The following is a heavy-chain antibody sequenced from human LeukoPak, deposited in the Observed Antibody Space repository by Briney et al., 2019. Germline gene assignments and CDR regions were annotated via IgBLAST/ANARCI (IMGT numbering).Heavy chain of an antibody. CDR3: AKDNSGTANWFDP. Sequence: GGSLRLSCAASGFILSTYSMNWVSQAPGKGLEWASSISNNSREIFYADSVKGRFTVSRDNAKNSLFLQMSSLRPEDTAVYYCAKDNSGTANWFDPWGEETLVTVSS. V-gene: IGHV3-21*01. CDR1: GFILSTYS. J-gene: IGHJ5*02. CDR2: ISNNSREI. D-gene: IGHD1-1*01.